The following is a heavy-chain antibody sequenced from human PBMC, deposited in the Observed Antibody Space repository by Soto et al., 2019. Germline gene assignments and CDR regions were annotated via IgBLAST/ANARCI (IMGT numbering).Heavy chain of an antibody. J-gene: IGHJ6*02. V-gene: IGHV1-24*01. CDR2: FDPEDGET. D-gene: IGHD2-15*01. CDR1: GYTLTELS. CDR3: ATGVVVVVEKGRPYYGMDV. Sequence: ASVKVSCKVSGYTLTELSMHWVRQAPGKGLEWMGGFDPEDGETIYAQKFQGRVTMTEDTSTDTAYMELSSLRSEDTAVYYCATGVVVVVEKGRPYYGMDVWGQGTTVTVSS.